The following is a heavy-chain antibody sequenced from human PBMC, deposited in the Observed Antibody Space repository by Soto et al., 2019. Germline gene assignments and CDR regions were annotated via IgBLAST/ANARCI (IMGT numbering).Heavy chain of an antibody. D-gene: IGHD3-10*01. CDR1: GGSFSGYY. Sequence: SETLSLTCAVYGGSFSGYYWSWIRQPPGKGLEWIGEINHSGSTNYNPSLKSRVTISVDTSKNQFSLKLSSVTAADTAVYYCARGGSYYYGSGSLNWFDPWGQGTLVTVSS. V-gene: IGHV4-34*01. CDR2: INHSGST. J-gene: IGHJ5*02. CDR3: ARGGSYYYGSGSLNWFDP.